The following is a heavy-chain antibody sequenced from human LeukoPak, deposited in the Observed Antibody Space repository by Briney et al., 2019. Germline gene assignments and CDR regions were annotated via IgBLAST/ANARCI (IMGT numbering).Heavy chain of an antibody. Sequence: GRSLRLSCAASGFTFSSYGMHWVRQAPGKGLEWVAVIWYDGSNKYYADSVKGRFTISRDNSKNTLYLQMNSLRAEDTAVYYCARPPLGLLGYFDLWGRGTLVTVSS. J-gene: IGHJ2*01. CDR3: ARPPLGLLGYFDL. V-gene: IGHV3-33*01. CDR1: GFTFSSYG. D-gene: IGHD2-21*02. CDR2: IWYDGSNK.